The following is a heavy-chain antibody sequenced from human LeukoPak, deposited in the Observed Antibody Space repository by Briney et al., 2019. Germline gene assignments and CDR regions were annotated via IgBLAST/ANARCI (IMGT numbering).Heavy chain of an antibody. Sequence: GGSLSLSCVASGFTFSNYAMNWVRQAPGKGLEWVSVIRGSGTSTDYADSVKGRFTISRDTSKNTLYLQMNSLRAEDTALYYCAKDLHVSHYSSSSRGFDYWGQGTLVTVSS. J-gene: IGHJ4*02. CDR3: AKDLHVSHYSSSSRGFDY. D-gene: IGHD6-6*01. CDR2: IRGSGTST. CDR1: GFTFSNYA. V-gene: IGHV3-23*01.